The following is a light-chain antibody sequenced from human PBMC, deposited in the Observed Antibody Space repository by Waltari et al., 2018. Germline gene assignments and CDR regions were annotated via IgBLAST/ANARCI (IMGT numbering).Light chain of an antibody. V-gene: IGKV1-8*01. Sequence: AIRITQSPSSLSASTGDRVTITCRPSPGTSSYLAWYQQKPGKAPKVLIYAASTLQSGVPSRFSGSGSGTDFTLTISCLQSEDFAIYYCQQYYSNPATFGQGTKVEIK. CDR2: AAS. J-gene: IGKJ1*01. CDR1: PGTSSY. CDR3: QQYYSNPAT.